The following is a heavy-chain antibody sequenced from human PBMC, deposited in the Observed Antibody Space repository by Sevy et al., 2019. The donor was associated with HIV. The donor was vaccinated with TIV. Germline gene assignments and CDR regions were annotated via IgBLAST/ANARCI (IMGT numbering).Heavy chain of an antibody. Sequence: ASVKVSCKVSGYTLTQLSMHWVRQAPGKGLEWLGSFDPEDGERIYAQKFQGRFTMTEETSTDTAYMELSSLRSEDTAIYYCATGREYYEGNSGYLDYWGQGTLVTVSS. J-gene: IGHJ4*02. CDR1: GYTLTQLS. D-gene: IGHD3-3*01. V-gene: IGHV1-24*01. CDR3: ATGREYYEGNSGYLDY. CDR2: FDPEDGER.